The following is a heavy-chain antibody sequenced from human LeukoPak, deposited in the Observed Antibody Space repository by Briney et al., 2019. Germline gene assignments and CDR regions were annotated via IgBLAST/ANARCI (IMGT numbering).Heavy chain of an antibody. CDR1: GFTFSSYG. CDR3: AKDLGYCSSTSCYNPFDY. Sequence: PGGSLRLSCAASGFTFSSYGVHWVRQAPGKGLEGVAFIRYDGSNKYYADSVKGRFTISRDNSKNTLYLQMNSLRAEDTAVYYCAKDLGYCSSTSCYNPFDYWGQGTLVTVSS. V-gene: IGHV3-30*02. J-gene: IGHJ4*02. CDR2: IRYDGSNK. D-gene: IGHD2-2*02.